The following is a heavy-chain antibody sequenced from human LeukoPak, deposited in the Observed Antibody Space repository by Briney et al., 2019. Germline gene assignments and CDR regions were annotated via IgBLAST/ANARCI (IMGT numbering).Heavy chain of an antibody. CDR3: ARDHYDSSGYSFDY. CDR1: GFTFSSYS. CDR2: ISSSSSYI. V-gene: IGHV3-21*01. J-gene: IGHJ4*02. Sequence: GGSLRLSCAASGFTFSSYSMNWVRQAPGKGLEWVSSISSSSSYIYYADSVKGRFTISRGNAKSSLYLQMNSLRAEDTAVYYCARDHYDSSGYSFDYWGQGTLVTVSS. D-gene: IGHD3-22*01.